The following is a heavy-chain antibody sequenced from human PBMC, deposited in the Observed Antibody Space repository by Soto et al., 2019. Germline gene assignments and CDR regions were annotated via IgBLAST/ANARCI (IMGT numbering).Heavy chain of an antibody. Sequence: QVQLQESGPGLVKPSETLSLTCSVSGAAVSSGTYYWSWIRQPPGKGLEWIGYVYFRGITEYNPSLKCRMTITADKSPNQFSLTLTSVTAADTAVYYCAGGKTVGIYHYYHGMDVWGQGTTVIVSS. CDR1: GAAVSSGTYY. CDR3: AGGKTVGIYHYYHGMDV. V-gene: IGHV4-61*01. CDR2: VYFRGIT. J-gene: IGHJ6*02. D-gene: IGHD1-26*01.